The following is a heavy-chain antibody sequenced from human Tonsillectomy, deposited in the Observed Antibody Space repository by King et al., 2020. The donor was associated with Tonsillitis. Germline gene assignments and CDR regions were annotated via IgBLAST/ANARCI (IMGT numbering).Heavy chain of an antibody. J-gene: IGHJ4*02. Sequence: VQLVESGGGLVKPGGSLRLSCAASGFTFSSYTMHWVRQAPGKGLEWVSSISSDSSYIKYADSVKGRFTISRDNAKNSLYLQMNSLRAEDTAVYYCARVTYDILTGYYIEYFDYWGPGTLVTVSS. D-gene: IGHD3-9*01. CDR1: GFTFSSYT. CDR3: ARVTYDILTGYYIEYFDY. CDR2: ISSDSSYI. V-gene: IGHV3-21*01.